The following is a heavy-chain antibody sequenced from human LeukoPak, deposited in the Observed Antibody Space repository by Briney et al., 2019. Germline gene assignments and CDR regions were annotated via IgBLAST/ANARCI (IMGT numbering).Heavy chain of an antibody. Sequence: ASVKVSCKASGYTFTSYAMNWVRQAPGQGLEWMGWINTNTGNPTYAQGFTGRFVFSLDTSVSTAYLQISSLKVEDTAVYYCARAKNTYYYDSSGYYYVFFDYWGQGTLVTVSS. CDR2: INTNTGNP. CDR3: ARAKNTYYYDSSGYYYVFFDY. V-gene: IGHV7-4-1*02. D-gene: IGHD3-22*01. J-gene: IGHJ4*02. CDR1: GYTFTSYA.